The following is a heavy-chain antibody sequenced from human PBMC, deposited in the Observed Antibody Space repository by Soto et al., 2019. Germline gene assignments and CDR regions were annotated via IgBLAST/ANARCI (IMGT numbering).Heavy chain of an antibody. CDR3: ARAYVDFTDGYSPSLYSEV. CDR2: IDDAGST. CDR1: GGSMTSYY. J-gene: IGHJ2*01. V-gene: IGHV4-59*01. Sequence: PSETLSLTCRVSGGSMTSYYWNWLRQSPAKGLEWIGYIDDAGSTKFNPSLRSRVSMSILTSQGQVSLTLDSVTAADTAVYYCARAYVDFTDGYSPSLYSEVWGRGTLVTVSS. D-gene: IGHD3-22*01.